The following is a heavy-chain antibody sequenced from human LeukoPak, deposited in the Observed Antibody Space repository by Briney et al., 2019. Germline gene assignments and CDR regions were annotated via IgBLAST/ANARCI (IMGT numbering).Heavy chain of an antibody. D-gene: IGHD5-24*01. CDR1: GGSFSGYY. Sequence: SETLSLTCAVYGGSFSGYYWSWIRQPPGKGLEWIGEINHSGSTNYNPSLKSRVTISVDTSKNQFSLKLSSVTAADTAVYYCARDRDGYSDYWGQGTLVTVSS. CDR3: ARDRDGYSDY. V-gene: IGHV4-34*01. J-gene: IGHJ4*02. CDR2: INHSGST.